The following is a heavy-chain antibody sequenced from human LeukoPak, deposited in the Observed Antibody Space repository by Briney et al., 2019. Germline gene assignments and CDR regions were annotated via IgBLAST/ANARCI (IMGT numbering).Heavy chain of an antibody. CDR3: AKDRGGFGAARSFDY. CDR2: ISYDGSNK. D-gene: IGHD6-6*01. V-gene: IGHV3-30-3*01. Sequence: GGSLRLSCAASGFTFSSYAMHWVRQAPGKGLEWVAVISYDGSNKYYADSVKGRFTISRDNSKNTLYLQMNSLRAEDTAVYYCAKDRGGFGAARSFDYWGQGTLVTVSS. CDR1: GFTFSSYA. J-gene: IGHJ4*02.